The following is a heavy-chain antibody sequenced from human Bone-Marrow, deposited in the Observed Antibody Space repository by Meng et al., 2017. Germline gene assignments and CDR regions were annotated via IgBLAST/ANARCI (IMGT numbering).Heavy chain of an antibody. CDR2: IWYDGSNK. Sequence: GESLKISCAASGFTFSSYVMHWVRQAPGKGLEWVAVIWYDGSNKYYADSVKGRFTISRDNSKNTLYLQMNSLRAEDTAVYYCARVMFIGDYQLLDYWGQGTLVTVSS. CDR1: GFTFSSYV. D-gene: IGHD2-2*01. J-gene: IGHJ4*02. V-gene: IGHV3-33*01. CDR3: ARVMFIGDYQLLDY.